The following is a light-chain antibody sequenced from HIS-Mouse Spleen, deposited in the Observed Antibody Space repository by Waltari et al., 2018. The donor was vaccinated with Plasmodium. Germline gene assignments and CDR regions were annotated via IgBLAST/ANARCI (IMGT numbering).Light chain of an antibody. J-gene: IGLJ3*02. V-gene: IGLV3-10*01. CDR3: YSTDSSGNHRV. Sequence: SYELTQPPSVSVSSGQTARITCSGDALPKKYAYWYQQKSGQAPVLVIYEDSKRPSGIPETFSGSSSETMATLTISEAQVEDEADYYCYSTDSSGNHRVFGGGTKLTVL. CDR2: EDS. CDR1: ALPKKY.